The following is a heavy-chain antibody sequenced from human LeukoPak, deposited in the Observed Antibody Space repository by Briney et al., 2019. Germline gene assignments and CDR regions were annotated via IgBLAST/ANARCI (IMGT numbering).Heavy chain of an antibody. Sequence: ASVKVSCKASGYTLTANFLHWVRQAPGQGLEWVGWINPTNGATHYAQKFQGRVTMTRDTSINTAYMELRSLRYDDTAIYFCARVWGAIEHCTRISCYRFDYWGQGTLVTVSS. CDR3: ARVWGAIEHCTRISCYRFDY. CDR1: GYTLTANF. V-gene: IGHV1-2*02. CDR2: INPTNGAT. J-gene: IGHJ4*02. D-gene: IGHD3-16*01.